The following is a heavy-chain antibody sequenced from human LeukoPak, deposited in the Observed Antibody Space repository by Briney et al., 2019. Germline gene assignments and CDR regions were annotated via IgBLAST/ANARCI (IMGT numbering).Heavy chain of an antibody. CDR2: IIPIFGTA. Sequence: VASVKVSCKASGGTFSSYAISWVRQAPGQGLEWMGGIIPIFGTANYAQKFQGRVTITADESTSTAYMELSSLRSEDTAVYYCARDRERLGFDPWGQGTLVTVSS. J-gene: IGHJ5*02. CDR1: GGTFSSYA. V-gene: IGHV1-69*13. CDR3: ARDRERLGFDP. D-gene: IGHD2-21*01.